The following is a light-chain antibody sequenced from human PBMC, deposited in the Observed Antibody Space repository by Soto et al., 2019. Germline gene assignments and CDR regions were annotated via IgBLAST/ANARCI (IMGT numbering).Light chain of an antibody. V-gene: IGLV1-40*01. CDR1: SSNIGAGYD. J-gene: IGLJ1*01. CDR2: EGS. CDR3: CSYAGSSTYV. Sequence: QSVLTQPPSVSGAPGQRITISCTGSSSNIGAGYDVHWYRQLPGTAPKLMIYEGSKRPSGVSNRFSGSKSGNTASLTISGLQAEDEADYYCCSYAGSSTYVFGTGTKVTVL.